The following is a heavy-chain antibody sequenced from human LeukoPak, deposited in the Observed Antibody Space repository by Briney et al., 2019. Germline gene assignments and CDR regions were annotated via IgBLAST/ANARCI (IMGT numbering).Heavy chain of an antibody. Sequence: GGSLRLSCVASGFTFSSYGMHWVRQAPGRGLEWVAFIRYDGSNKYYVDSVKGRFTISKDNSKNTLYLQMNSLRAEDTAVYYCAKDSGYTSSWYFGDYWGQGTLVTVAS. V-gene: IGHV3-30*02. CDR2: IRYDGSNK. CDR3: AKDSGYTSSWYFGDY. D-gene: IGHD6-13*01. CDR1: GFTFSSYG. J-gene: IGHJ4*02.